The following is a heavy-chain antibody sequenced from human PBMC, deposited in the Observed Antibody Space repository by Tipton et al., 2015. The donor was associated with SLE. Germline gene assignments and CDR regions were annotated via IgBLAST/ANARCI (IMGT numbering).Heavy chain of an antibody. CDR3: ARGIRA. Sequence: TLSLTCAVSGFSINSGYYWAWIRQPPGKGLEWIGSIYYSGSTNYKPSLKSRVTMSVDTSKNQFSLKLTSVTAADTAVYYCARGIRAWGQGTLVTVSS. CDR2: IYYSGST. D-gene: IGHD2-15*01. CDR1: GFSINSGYY. V-gene: IGHV4-38-2*01. J-gene: IGHJ5*02.